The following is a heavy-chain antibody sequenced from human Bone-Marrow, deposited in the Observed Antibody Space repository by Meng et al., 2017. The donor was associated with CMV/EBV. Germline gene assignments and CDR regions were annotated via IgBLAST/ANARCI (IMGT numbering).Heavy chain of an antibody. CDR2: IIPIFGTA. CDR3: ARNTIFGVVRPYGMDA. J-gene: IGHJ6*02. V-gene: IGHV1-69*05. CDR1: GGTFSSYA. D-gene: IGHD3-3*01. Sequence: SVKVSCKASGGTFSSYAISWVRQAPGQGLEWMGGIIPIFGTANYAQKFQGRVTITTDESTSTAYMELSSLRSEDTAVYYCARNTIFGVVRPYGMDAWGQGTTVTVSS.